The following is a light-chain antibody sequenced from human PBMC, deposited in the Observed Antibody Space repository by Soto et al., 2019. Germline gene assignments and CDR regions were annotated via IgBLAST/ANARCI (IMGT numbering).Light chain of an antibody. CDR2: GAS. Sequence: EIVLTQSPAPLSLSPGDRATLSCRARQSIRSPFLAWYQHKPGQAPRLFIHGASSRATGIPDRFSGSGSGTDFTLTISRLEPEDCAVYYCGSDEWTFGQGTKVE. J-gene: IGKJ1*01. V-gene: IGKV3-20*01. CDR3: GSDEWT. CDR1: QSIRSPF.